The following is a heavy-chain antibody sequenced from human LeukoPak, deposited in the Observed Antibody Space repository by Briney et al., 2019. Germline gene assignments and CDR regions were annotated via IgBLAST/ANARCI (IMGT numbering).Heavy chain of an antibody. CDR3: ARGRGLGVVSPYFDY. CDR2: IYGDGRT. D-gene: IGHD3-3*01. CDR1: EFTVSSNF. Sequence: GGSLRLSCAASEFTVSSNFISWIRQAPGKGLEWVSVIYGDGRTSHSASVRGRFTISRDNSKNIVSLQMNNLRAEDTAVYYCARGRGLGVVSPYFDYWGQGTLVTVSS. J-gene: IGHJ4*02. V-gene: IGHV3-53*01.